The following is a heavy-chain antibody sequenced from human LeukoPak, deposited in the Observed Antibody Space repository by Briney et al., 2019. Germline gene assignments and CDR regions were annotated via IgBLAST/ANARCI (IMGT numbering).Heavy chain of an antibody. CDR1: GYSISSSNW. CDR3: LIYYYGMDV. CDR2: IYYSGST. V-gene: IGHV4-38-2*01. J-gene: IGHJ6*02. Sequence: SDTLSLTCAVSGYSISSSNWWGWIRQPPGKGLEWIGSIYYSGSTYYNPSLKSRVTISVDTSKNQFSLKLSSVTAADTAVYYCLIYYYGMDVWGQGTTVTVSS.